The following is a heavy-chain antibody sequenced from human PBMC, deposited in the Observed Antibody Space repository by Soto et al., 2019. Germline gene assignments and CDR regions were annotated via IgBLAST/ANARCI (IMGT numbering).Heavy chain of an antibody. J-gene: IGHJ4*02. CDR2: ISGSGGST. CDR1: GFTFSSYA. V-gene: IGHV3-23*01. D-gene: IGHD5-12*01. Sequence: EVQLLESGGGLVQPGGSLRLSCAASGFTFSSYAMSWVRQAPGKGLEWVSAISGSGGSTYYADSVKGRFTISRDNSKNAPYLQMNSLRAEDTAVYYCAKDKGKELGGYDREGYFDYWGQGTLVTVSS. CDR3: AKDKGKELGGYDREGYFDY.